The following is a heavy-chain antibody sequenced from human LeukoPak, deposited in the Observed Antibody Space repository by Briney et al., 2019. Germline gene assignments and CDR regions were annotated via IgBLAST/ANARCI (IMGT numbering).Heavy chain of an antibody. CDR2: INPNSGGT. J-gene: IGHJ5*02. V-gene: IGHV1-2*02. D-gene: IGHD6-25*01. CDR3: ARDRVEAANWFDP. Sequence: ASVKVSCKASGYTFTGYYMHWVRQAPGQGLEWVGWINPNSGGTNYAQKFQGRVTMTRDTSISTAYMELSRLRSDDTAVYYCARDRVEAANWFDPWGQGTLVTVSS. CDR1: GYTFTGYY.